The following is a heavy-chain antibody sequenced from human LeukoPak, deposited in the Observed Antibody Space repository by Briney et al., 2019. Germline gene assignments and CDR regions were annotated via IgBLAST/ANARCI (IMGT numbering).Heavy chain of an antibody. Sequence: PGGSLRLSCAASGFTVSSNYMSWVRQAPGKGLEWVSVLYSGGNTYYADSVKGRFTISRDNAKNSLFLQMNSLRAEDTAVYYCARVGYSSGRYGWFDPWGQGTLVTVSS. V-gene: IGHV3-66*01. CDR1: GFTVSSNY. CDR3: ARVGYSSGRYGWFDP. J-gene: IGHJ5*02. D-gene: IGHD6-19*01. CDR2: LYSGGNT.